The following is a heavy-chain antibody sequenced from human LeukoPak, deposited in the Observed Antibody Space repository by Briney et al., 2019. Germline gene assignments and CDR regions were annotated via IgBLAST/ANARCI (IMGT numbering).Heavy chain of an antibody. D-gene: IGHD1-20*01. Sequence: GGSLRLSCVASGFTFGKYWMSWVRQAPGKGLEWVANIKLDGSEKNYVDSVKGRFTISRDNTKNSLYLQMNSLRAEDTAVYYCARELTGTTSRVLDYWGQGTLVTVSS. CDR3: ARELTGTTSRVLDY. V-gene: IGHV3-7*01. CDR1: GFTFGKYW. CDR2: IKLDGSEK. J-gene: IGHJ4*02.